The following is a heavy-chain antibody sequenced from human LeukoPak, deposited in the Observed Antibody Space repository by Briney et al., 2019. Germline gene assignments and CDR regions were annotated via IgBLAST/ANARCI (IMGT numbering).Heavy chain of an antibody. J-gene: IGHJ4*02. CDR2: IYSGGST. V-gene: IGHV3-53*01. D-gene: IGHD1-26*01. CDR1: GFTVSSNY. CDR3: ASGFSVVGATTFDY. Sequence: GWSLRLSCAASGFTVSSNYMSWVRQAPGKGLEWVSVIYSGGSTYYADSVKGRFTISRDNSKNTLYLQMNSLRAEDTAVYYCASGFSVVGATTFDYWGQGTLVTVSS.